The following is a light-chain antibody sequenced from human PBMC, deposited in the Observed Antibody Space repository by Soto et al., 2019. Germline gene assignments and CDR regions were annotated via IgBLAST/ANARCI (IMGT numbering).Light chain of an antibody. CDR3: GTWDSSLSVGV. Sequence: QSVLTQPPSVSGAPGQKVTISCSGSSTNIGNNYVSWYQHLPGTAPKLLIYDNSERPSGIPDRFSGSKSGTSATLGITGLQTGDEADYYCGTWDSSLSVGVFGRGTKLTVL. V-gene: IGLV1-51*01. CDR1: STNIGNNY. J-gene: IGLJ2*01. CDR2: DNS.